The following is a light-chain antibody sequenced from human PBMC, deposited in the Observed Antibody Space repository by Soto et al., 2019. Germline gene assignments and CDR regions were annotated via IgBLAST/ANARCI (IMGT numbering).Light chain of an antibody. Sequence: DIQMTQSPSSLSASIGDRVTITCRASHDINNFLAWFQQKPGKAPKSLISAASSLQSGVPSKFSGSGSGTDFTLTISSLQPEDSATYYCQQYKSYPVTFGQGTRLEMK. CDR3: QQYKSYPVT. V-gene: IGKV1-16*02. CDR1: HDINNF. CDR2: AAS. J-gene: IGKJ5*01.